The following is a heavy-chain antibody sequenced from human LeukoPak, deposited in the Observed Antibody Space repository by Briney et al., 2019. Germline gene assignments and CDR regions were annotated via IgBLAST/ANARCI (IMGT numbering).Heavy chain of an antibody. J-gene: IGHJ5*02. CDR3: ARSPYYDRAGFDP. V-gene: IGHV4-59*11. Sequence: PSETLSLTGNERGGSISSHYWCWMWQPPGKGLEWIGYIYYSGSTNYNPSLKSRVTISVDTSNNQFSLKLSSVTAADTAVYYCARSPYYDRAGFDPWGQGTLVTVSS. CDR1: GGSISSHY. D-gene: IGHD3-3*01. CDR2: IYYSGST.